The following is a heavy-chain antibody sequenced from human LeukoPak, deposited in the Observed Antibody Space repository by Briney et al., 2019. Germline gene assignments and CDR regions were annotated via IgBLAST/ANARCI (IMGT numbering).Heavy chain of an antibody. CDR1: GYTFTGHY. V-gene: IGHV1-2*04. J-gene: IGHJ4*02. Sequence: GSVKVSCKASGYTFTGHYMHWVRQAPGQGLEWMGWIYRNSGDTNYAQTFQGWVTMTRDTSISTAYMEVSRLRSDDTAVYYCARGHLIAVAAFDYWGQGALVTVSS. D-gene: IGHD6-19*01. CDR2: IYRNSGDT. CDR3: ARGHLIAVAAFDY.